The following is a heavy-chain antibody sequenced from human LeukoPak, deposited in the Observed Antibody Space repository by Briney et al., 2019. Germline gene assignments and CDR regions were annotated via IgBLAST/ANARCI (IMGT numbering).Heavy chain of an antibody. V-gene: IGHV3-23*01. CDR2: ISGSGGST. CDR3: AKTTIGYSSGRYPGWPVDY. CDR1: GFTFSSYA. J-gene: IGHJ4*02. D-gene: IGHD6-19*01. Sequence: GGSLRLSCAASGFTFSSYAMSWVRQAPGKGLEWVSAISGSGGSTYYADSVKGRFTISRDNSKHTVYLQMNSLIAEDTAVYYCAKTTIGYSSGRYPGWPVDYWGQGTLVTVSS.